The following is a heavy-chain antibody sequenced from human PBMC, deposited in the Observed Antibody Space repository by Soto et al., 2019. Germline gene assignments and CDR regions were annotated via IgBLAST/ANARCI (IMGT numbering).Heavy chain of an antibody. D-gene: IGHD3-3*01. J-gene: IGHJ4*02. CDR3: AKLGSGYYTGLYFEY. V-gene: IGHV3-7*03. CDR2: IKKDGSEK. Sequence: EVQLVESGGALVQRGGSLRLSCAASGFTVGDYWMSWVRQAPGKGLEWVAHIKKDGSEKYYVDSVKGRFTVSRDNAEKSLFLQMNSLRAEDMAVYYCAKLGSGYYTGLYFEYWGQGTLVTVSS. CDR1: GFTVGDYW.